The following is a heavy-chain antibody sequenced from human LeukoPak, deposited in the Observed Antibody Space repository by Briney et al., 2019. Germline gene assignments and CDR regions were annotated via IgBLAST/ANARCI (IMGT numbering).Heavy chain of an antibody. V-gene: IGHV1-46*01. J-gene: IGHJ6*02. CDR3: ARVGFDILTGYFGMDV. CDR1: GYTFTSYY. CDR2: INPSGGST. D-gene: IGHD3-9*01. Sequence: ASVKVSCKASGYTFTSYYMHWVRQAPGQGLAWMGIINPSGGSTSYAQKFQGRVTMTRDTSTSTVYMELSSLRSEDTAVYYCARVGFDILTGYFGMDVWGQGTTVTVSS.